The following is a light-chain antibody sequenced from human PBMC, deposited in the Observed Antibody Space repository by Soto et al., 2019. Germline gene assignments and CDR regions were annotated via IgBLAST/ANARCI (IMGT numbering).Light chain of an antibody. J-gene: IGKJ5*01. CDR3: QQYSRAPIT. CDR1: QGISGW. V-gene: IGKV1-5*01. CDR2: DAS. Sequence: DIQMAQSPSTLSASVGDRVTITCRASQGISGWLAWCQQKPGKAPTVLIYDASSLERGVPSRFSGSGSGTEFTLTITSLQPDDFATYYCQQYSRAPITFGQGTRLEIK.